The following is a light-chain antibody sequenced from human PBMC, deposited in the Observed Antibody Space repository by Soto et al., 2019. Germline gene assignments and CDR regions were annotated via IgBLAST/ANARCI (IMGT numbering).Light chain of an antibody. J-gene: IGLJ1*01. Sequence: QFVLTQPASVSGSPGQSITISCTGTSSDLAIYNYVSWYQQQPGKAPKLMIYQVTNRPSGVSNRFSGSRSGNTASLTISGLQAEDEADYYCSSYTDSSNYVFGTGTKV. CDR2: QVT. V-gene: IGLV2-14*01. CDR1: SSDLAIYNY. CDR3: SSYTDSSNYV.